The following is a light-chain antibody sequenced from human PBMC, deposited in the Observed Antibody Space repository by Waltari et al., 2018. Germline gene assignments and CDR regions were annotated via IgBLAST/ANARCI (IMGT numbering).Light chain of an antibody. CDR1: QGISNF. J-gene: IGKJ3*01. Sequence: DIPVTQSPSPMSASVGHRVSITCRASQGISNFLAWYQQRPGKVPKLLINAASTLQPGVPSRFSGSGSGTDFTLTISSLQPEDVATYYCQKYDSAPFTFGPGTKVDIK. V-gene: IGKV1-27*01. CDR2: AAS. CDR3: QKYDSAPFT.